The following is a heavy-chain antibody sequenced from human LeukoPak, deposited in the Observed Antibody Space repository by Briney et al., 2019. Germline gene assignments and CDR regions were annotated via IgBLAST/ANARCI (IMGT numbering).Heavy chain of an antibody. CDR2: IYHSGST. CDR1: GGSISSGGYY. CDR3: AGGSGHLQNAFDI. Sequence: SQTLSLTCTVSGGSISSGGYYWSWIRQPPGKGLEWIGYIYHSGSTYYNPSLKSRVTISVDRSKNQFSLKLSSVTAADTAVYYCAGGSGHLQNAFDIWGQGTMVTVSS. J-gene: IGHJ3*02. V-gene: IGHV4-30-2*01. D-gene: IGHD2-15*01.